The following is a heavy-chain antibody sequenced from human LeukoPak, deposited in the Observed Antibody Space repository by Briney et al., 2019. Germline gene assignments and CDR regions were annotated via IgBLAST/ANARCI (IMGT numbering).Heavy chain of an antibody. J-gene: IGHJ6*03. CDR3: ARGGFLEWVLGYMDV. CDR2: VNTYNGNT. V-gene: IGHV1-18*01. D-gene: IGHD3-3*01. Sequence: ASVKVSCKXSGYTFTSYGISWVRQAPGQGLEWMGWVNTYNGNTNFSQKPQGRVTMTADTSTSTAYMELRSLISDDTAVYYCARGGFLEWVLGYMDVWGEGTTVTVSS. CDR1: GYTFTSYG.